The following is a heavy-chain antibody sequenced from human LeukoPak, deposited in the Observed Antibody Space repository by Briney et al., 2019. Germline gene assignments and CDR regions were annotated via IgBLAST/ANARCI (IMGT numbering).Heavy chain of an antibody. J-gene: IGHJ4*02. Sequence: GGSLRLSCAASGFTFDDYAMHWVRQAPGKGLEWVSLISGDGGSTYYADSVKGRFTISRDNSKNSLYLQTNSLRTEDTALYNYAKVDKPNYFDYWGQGTLVTVSS. CDR2: ISGDGGST. V-gene: IGHV3-43*02. CDR1: GFTFDDYA. CDR3: AKVDKPNYFDY. D-gene: IGHD2-8*01.